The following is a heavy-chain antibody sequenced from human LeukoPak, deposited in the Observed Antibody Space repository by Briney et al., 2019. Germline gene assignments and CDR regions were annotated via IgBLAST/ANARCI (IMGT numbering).Heavy chain of an antibody. V-gene: IGHV1-69*02. Sequence: GASVKVSCKASGGTFSSYTISWVRQAPGQGLEWMGRIIPILGIANYAQKFQGRVTITADKSTSTAYMELSSLRSEDTAVYYCAKTHSRYCGGDCPFDYWGQGTLVTVSS. CDR1: GGTFSSYT. CDR2: IIPILGIA. J-gene: IGHJ4*02. D-gene: IGHD2-21*02. CDR3: AKTHSRYCGGDCPFDY.